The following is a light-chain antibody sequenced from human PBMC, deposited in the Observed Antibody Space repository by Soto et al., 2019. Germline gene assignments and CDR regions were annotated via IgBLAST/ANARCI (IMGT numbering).Light chain of an antibody. V-gene: IGLV2-14*01. Sequence: QSALTQPASVSGSPGQSITISCTGTSSDVGGYNYVSWYQQHPGKAPKLMIYEVSNRPSGVSNCFSGSKSGNTASLTISGLQAEDEADYYCSSYTSSSTLYVFGTGTSSPS. J-gene: IGLJ1*01. CDR1: SSDVGGYNY. CDR2: EVS. CDR3: SSYTSSSTLYV.